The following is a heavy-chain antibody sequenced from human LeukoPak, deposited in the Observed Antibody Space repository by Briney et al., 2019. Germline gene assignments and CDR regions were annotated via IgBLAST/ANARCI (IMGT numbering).Heavy chain of an antibody. CDR3: ASNGYDSSGYYSD. CDR1: GGSISSSSYY. V-gene: IGHV4-39*01. D-gene: IGHD3-22*01. CDR2: IYYSGST. Sequence: SETLSLTCTVSGGSISSSSYYWGWIRQPPGKGLEWIGSIYYSGSTYYNPSLKSRVTISIASSKNQFSLKLSCVTAADTAVYYCASNGYDSSGYYSDWGQGTLVTVSS. J-gene: IGHJ4*02.